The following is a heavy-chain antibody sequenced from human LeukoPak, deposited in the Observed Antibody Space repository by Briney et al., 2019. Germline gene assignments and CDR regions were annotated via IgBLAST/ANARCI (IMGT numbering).Heavy chain of an antibody. CDR2: IYPGDSDT. CDR3: ARQHSSGYYRFDY. D-gene: IGHD3-22*01. CDR1: GYSFTSYW. V-gene: IGHV5-51*01. Sequence: GESLKISCQGSGYSFTSYWIGWVRQLPGKGLEWMGIIYPGDSDTRYSPSFQGQVTISADKSISTAYLQWSSLKASDTAMYYCARQHSSGYYRFDYWGQGTLVTVSS. J-gene: IGHJ4*02.